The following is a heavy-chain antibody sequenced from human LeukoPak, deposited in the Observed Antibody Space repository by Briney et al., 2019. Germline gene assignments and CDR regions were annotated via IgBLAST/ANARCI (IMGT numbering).Heavy chain of an antibody. CDR2: ISGSGGST. V-gene: IGHV3-23*01. CDR1: GFTFSSYA. Sequence: GGSLRLSCAASGFTFSSYAISWVCKAPGKGLDMVSAISGSGGSTYYEDFVKGRFTISRDNSKNTLYLQMISLSAEDTAVEYCAKSGGWSKAYFFDYGGRGTLVIVSS. J-gene: IGHJ4*02. D-gene: IGHD6-19*01. CDR3: AKSGGWSKAYFFDY.